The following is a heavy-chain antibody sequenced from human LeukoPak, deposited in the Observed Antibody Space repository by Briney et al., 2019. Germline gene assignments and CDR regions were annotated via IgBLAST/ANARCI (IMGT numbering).Heavy chain of an antibody. J-gene: IGHJ4*02. V-gene: IGHV3-23*01. CDR1: GFTFSSYA. Sequence: GGSLRLSCAASGFTFSSYAMTWGRQAPGKGLEWGSDINGSGGSTYYADSVKGRFTISRDNSKNSLYLQMNSLRAEDTAVYSCPREYCSGDTCYRGFDSWGQGTLVTVSS. CDR3: PREYCSGDTCYRGFDS. D-gene: IGHD2-15*01. CDR2: INGSGGST.